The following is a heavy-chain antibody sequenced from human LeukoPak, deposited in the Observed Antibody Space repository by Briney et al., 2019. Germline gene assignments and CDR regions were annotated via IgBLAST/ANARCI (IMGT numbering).Heavy chain of an antibody. J-gene: IGHJ6*03. V-gene: IGHV5-51*01. CDR1: GYSFTSYW. CDR3: ARHRTNYDILTGPYYYYMDV. D-gene: IGHD3-9*01. CDR2: IYPGDSDT. Sequence: GESLKISCKGSGYSFTSYWIGWVRQMLGKGLEWMGIIYPGDSDTRYSPSFQGQVTISADKSISTAYLQWSSLKASDTAMYYCARHRTNYDILTGPYYYYMDVWGKGTTVTVSS.